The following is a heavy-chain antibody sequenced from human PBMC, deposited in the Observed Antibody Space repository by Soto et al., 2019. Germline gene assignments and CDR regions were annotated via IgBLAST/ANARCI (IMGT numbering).Heavy chain of an antibody. Sequence: GGSLRLSCAASGFTFSSYGLSWVRQAPGKGLEWVSAISGSGGTTYYADSVKGRFIISRDSSNNTLYLQMNSLRAEDTAVYYCAKLTARPPTARPFDHWGQGTLVTVSS. V-gene: IGHV3-23*01. D-gene: IGHD4-17*01. CDR1: GFTFSSYG. CDR2: ISGSGGTT. CDR3: AKLTARPPTARPFDH. J-gene: IGHJ4*02.